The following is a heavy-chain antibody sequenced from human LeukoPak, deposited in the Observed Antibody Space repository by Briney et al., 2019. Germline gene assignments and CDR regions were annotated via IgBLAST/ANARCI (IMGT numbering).Heavy chain of an antibody. CDR1: GGTFSSYA. J-gene: IGHJ4*02. V-gene: IGHV1-18*01. CDR2: ISAYNGNT. CDR3: ARVASSLFDY. Sequence: ASVKVSCKASGGTFSSYAISWVRQAPGQGLEWMGWISAYNGNTNYAQKLQGRVTMTTDTSTSTAYMELRSLRSDDTAVYYCARVASSLFDYWGQGTLVTVSS. D-gene: IGHD6-13*01.